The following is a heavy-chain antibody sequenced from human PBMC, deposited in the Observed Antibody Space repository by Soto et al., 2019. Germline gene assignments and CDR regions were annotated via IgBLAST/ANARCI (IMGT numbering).Heavy chain of an antibody. J-gene: IGHJ4*02. CDR3: ARARRRITIFGVVIGEFDY. Sequence: GSLRLSCAASGFTVSSNYMSWVRQAPGKGLEWVSVIYSGGSTYYADSVKGRFTISRDNSKNTLYLQMNSLRAEDTAVYYCARARRRITIFGVVIGEFDYWGQGTLVTVSS. D-gene: IGHD3-3*01. CDR1: GFTVSSNY. CDR2: IYSGGST. V-gene: IGHV3-66*01.